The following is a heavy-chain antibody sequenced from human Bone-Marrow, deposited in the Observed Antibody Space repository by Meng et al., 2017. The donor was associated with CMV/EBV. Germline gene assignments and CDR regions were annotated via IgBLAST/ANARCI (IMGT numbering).Heavy chain of an antibody. Sequence: GGSLRLSCAASGSTFSSYAMSWVRQAPGKGLEWVSGISGSGGSTYYADSVKGRLTISRDNFKNTLYLQMNSLRAEDTAVYYCAKCQGGSRGYFDYWGQGTLVTVSS. CDR2: ISGSGGST. V-gene: IGHV3-23*01. D-gene: IGHD3-10*01. CDR3: AKCQGGSRGYFDY. CDR1: GSTFSSYA. J-gene: IGHJ4*02.